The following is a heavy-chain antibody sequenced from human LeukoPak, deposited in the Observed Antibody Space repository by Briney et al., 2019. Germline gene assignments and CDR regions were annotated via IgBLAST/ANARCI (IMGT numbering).Heavy chain of an antibody. V-gene: IGHV3-21*01. Sequence: GGSLRLSCAASGFTFSSYCMNWVRQAPGEGMEWVSSISSSSSYIYYADSVKGRFTISRDTAKHSLYLQMNSLRAEDTAVYYCARDEGAVGATVAFYIWGQGTMVTVAS. CDR3: ARDEGAVGATVAFYI. CDR2: ISSSSSYI. J-gene: IGHJ3*02. CDR1: GFTFSSYC. D-gene: IGHD1-26*01.